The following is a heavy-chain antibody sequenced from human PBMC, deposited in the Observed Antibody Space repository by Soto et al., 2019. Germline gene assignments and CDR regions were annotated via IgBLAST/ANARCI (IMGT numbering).Heavy chain of an antibody. Sequence: SETLSLTCAVYGGSFSGYYWSWILQPPGKGLEWIGEINHSGSTNYNPSLKSRVTISVDTSKNQFSLKLSSVTAADTAVYYCARGRGRGYYGSGSYPTYYYYYGMDVWGQGTTVTVS. D-gene: IGHD3-10*01. J-gene: IGHJ6*02. CDR2: INHSGST. CDR1: GGSFSGYY. V-gene: IGHV4-34*01. CDR3: ARGRGRGYYGSGSYPTYYYYYGMDV.